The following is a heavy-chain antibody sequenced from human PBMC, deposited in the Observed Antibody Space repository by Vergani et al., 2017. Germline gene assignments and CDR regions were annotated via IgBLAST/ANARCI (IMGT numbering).Heavy chain of an antibody. V-gene: IGHV1-8*03. J-gene: IGHJ4*02. CDR2: INPNSGNT. D-gene: IGHD1-14*01. CDR1: GYSFTTYD. CDR3: TRGLPRTLTTETYYFDD. Sequence: QVQLVQSGAEVKTPGASVKLSCKASGYSFTTYDINWVRQALGNGLEWVGWINPNSGNTGYARMFEGRVAITRDTAISTAYMELSGLDSDDTAVYYCTRGLPRTLTTETYYFDDWGQGTLVSVSP.